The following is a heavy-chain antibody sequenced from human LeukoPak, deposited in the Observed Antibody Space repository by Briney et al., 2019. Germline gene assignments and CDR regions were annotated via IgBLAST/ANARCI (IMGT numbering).Heavy chain of an antibody. CDR3: ARGRPDYYDSSGYYSLYYFDY. J-gene: IGHJ4*02. CDR2: INHNGEAI. D-gene: IGHD3-22*01. Sequence: GGSLRLSCAASGFTFSSYAMTWVRQAPGKGLEWIAYINHNGEAIYYPDFVKGRFTISRDNAKNTLYLQMNSLRVEDTAVYYCARGRPDYYDSSGYYSLYYFDYWGQGALVTVSS. CDR1: GFTFSSYA. V-gene: IGHV3-48*04.